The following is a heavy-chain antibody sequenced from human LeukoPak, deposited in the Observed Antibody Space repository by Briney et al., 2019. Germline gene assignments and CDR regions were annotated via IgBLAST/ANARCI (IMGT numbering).Heavy chain of an antibody. CDR3: ARPGPDCSSTSCYRSRSDAFDI. CDR2: IYYSGST. D-gene: IGHD2-2*02. Sequence: SETLSLTCTVSGGSISSSSYSWGWIRQPPGKGLEWIGSIYYSGSTYYNPSLKSRVTISVDTSKNQFYLKLSSVTATDTAVYYCARPGPDCSSTSCYRSRSDAFDIWGQGTMVTVSS. J-gene: IGHJ3*02. V-gene: IGHV4-39*01. CDR1: GGSISSSSYS.